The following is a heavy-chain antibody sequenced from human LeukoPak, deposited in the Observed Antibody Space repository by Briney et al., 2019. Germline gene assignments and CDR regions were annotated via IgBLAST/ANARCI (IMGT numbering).Heavy chain of an antibody. CDR1: GFTFSSYT. Sequence: PGGSLRLSCAASGFTFSSYTMSWVRQAPGKGLEWVSAISGNGITTYYADSLKGRFTISRDNSKNTLFLQMNSLRADDTAVYYCAKGGYCSSTTCSNTPFDYWGQGTLVTVSP. J-gene: IGHJ4*02. D-gene: IGHD2-2*01. V-gene: IGHV3-23*01. CDR2: ISGNGITT. CDR3: AKGGYCSSTTCSNTPFDY.